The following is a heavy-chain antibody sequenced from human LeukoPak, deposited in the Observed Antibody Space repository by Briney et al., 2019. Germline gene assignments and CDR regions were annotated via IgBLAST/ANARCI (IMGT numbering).Heavy chain of an antibody. CDR1: GTSFSSYY. V-gene: IGHV4-4*07. J-gene: IGHJ4*02. D-gene: IGHD2-15*01. CDR2: IYTSGST. Sequence: SETLSLTCAVSGTSFSSYYWSWIRQPAGKGLEWIGRIYTSGSTNYNPSLKSRVTISVDKSKNQFSLKLSSVTAADTAVYYCAREAYCSGGSCYSGPFDYWGQGTLVTVSS. CDR3: AREAYCSGGSCYSGPFDY.